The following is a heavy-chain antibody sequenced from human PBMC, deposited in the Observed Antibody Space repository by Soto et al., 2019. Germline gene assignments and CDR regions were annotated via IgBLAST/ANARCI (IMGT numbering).Heavy chain of an antibody. Sequence: SETLSLTCNVSSVPITEYSWSWVRQSPGKGLEWIGYYFDSGRNMYNPSLKSRVTISVDTSKNQFSLKLSSVTAADTAVYYCARDSYAGGDSFLEWSRRGGYYYYGMDVWGQGTTVT. CDR1: SVPITEYS. D-gene: IGHD3-3*02. CDR2: YFDSGRN. CDR3: ARDSYAGGDSFLEWSRRGGYYYYGMDV. V-gene: IGHV4-59*12. J-gene: IGHJ6*02.